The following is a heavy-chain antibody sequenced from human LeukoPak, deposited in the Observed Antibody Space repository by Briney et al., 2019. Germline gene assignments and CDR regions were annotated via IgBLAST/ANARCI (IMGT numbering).Heavy chain of an antibody. D-gene: IGHD4-17*01. CDR2: IRYDGSNK. J-gene: IGHJ4*02. CDR3: AKVPGGDYGDYAGCDY. V-gene: IGHV3-30*02. CDR1: GFTFSSYG. Sequence: GGSLRLSCAASGFTFSSYGMHWVRQAPGKGLEWVAFIRYDGSNKYYADSVKGRFTISRDNSKNTLYLQMNSLRAEDTAVYYCAKVPGGDYGDYAGCDYWGQGTLVTISS.